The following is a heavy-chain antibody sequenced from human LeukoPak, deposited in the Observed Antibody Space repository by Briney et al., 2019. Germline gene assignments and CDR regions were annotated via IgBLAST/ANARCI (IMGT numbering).Heavy chain of an antibody. V-gene: IGHV4-59*08. D-gene: IGHD3-22*01. Sequence: PSETLSLTCTVSGGSISGYYWSWIRQPPGKGLEWIGYIYYSGNTNHNPSLQSRVTISVDTSKNQFSLKLSSVTAADTAVYYCARHNYYDSSGYYPLSYWGQGTLVTVSS. CDR3: ARHNYYDSSGYYPLSY. CDR2: IYYSGNT. CDR1: GGSISGYY. J-gene: IGHJ4*02.